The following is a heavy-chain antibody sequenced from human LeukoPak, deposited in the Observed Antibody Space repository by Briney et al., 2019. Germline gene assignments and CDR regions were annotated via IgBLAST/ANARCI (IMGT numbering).Heavy chain of an antibody. J-gene: IGHJ3*02. CDR3: ARDGGSYPDAFDI. CDR1: GYTFTSYY. V-gene: IGHV1-2*04. CDR2: INPNSGGT. Sequence: ASVKVSCKASGYTFTSYYMHWVRQAPGQGLEWMGWINPNSGGTNYAQKFQGWVTMTRDTSISTAYMELSRLRSDNTAVYYCARDGGSYPDAFDIWGQGTMVTVSS. D-gene: IGHD1-26*01.